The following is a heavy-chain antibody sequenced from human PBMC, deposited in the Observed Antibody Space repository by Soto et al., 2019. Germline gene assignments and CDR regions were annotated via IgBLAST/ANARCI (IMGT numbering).Heavy chain of an antibody. V-gene: IGHV4-4*07. D-gene: IGHD2-21*01. Sequence: SETLSLTCSVFGDSISRYYWSWIRQPAGKGLEWIGRIYNSGIRSYNPSLESRVTMSVGPSKNQISLNLSSATAADTAIYYCARGPYCGDECYFAYWGQGALVTVSS. J-gene: IGHJ4*02. CDR2: IYNSGIR. CDR3: ARGPYCGDECYFAY. CDR1: GDSISRYY.